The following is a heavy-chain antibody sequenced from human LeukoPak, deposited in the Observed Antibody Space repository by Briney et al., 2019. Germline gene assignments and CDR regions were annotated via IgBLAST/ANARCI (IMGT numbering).Heavy chain of an antibody. J-gene: IGHJ4*02. V-gene: IGHV3-23*01. CDR2: IIGSSGDT. Sequence: GGSLRLSCAASGFRFSNFAMSWVRQAPGKGLEWVSLIIGSSGDTLYADSVKGRFTISRDISKNRLYLQMNSLRAEDTALYYCAKGAYDYIEMGYFNDWGQGTLVTVSS. D-gene: IGHD5-12*01. CDR3: AKGAYDYIEMGYFND. CDR1: GFRFSNFA.